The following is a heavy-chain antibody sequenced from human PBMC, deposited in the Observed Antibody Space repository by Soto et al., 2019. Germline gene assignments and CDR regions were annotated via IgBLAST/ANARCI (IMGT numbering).Heavy chain of an antibody. D-gene: IGHD2-2*01. Sequence: PSETLSLTCTVSGGSISSYYWSWIRQPPGKGLEWIGYIYYSGSTNYNPSLKSRVTISVDTSKNQFSLKLSSVTAADTAVYYCARPVVPGGLDAFDIWGQGTMVTVSS. CDR1: GGSISSYY. J-gene: IGHJ3*02. CDR2: IYYSGST. CDR3: ARPVVPGGLDAFDI. V-gene: IGHV4-59*08.